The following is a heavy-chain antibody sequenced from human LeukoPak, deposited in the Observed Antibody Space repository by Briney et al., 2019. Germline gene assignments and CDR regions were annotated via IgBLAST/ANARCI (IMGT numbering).Heavy chain of an antibody. Sequence: PSQTLSLTWTVSGGSISSGGYYWSWIRQPPGKGLEWIGYIYHSGSTYYNPSLKSRVTISVDRSKNQFSLKLSSVTAADTAVYYCARVLPVFFAEYFQHWGQGTLVTVSS. D-gene: IGHD2-21*01. CDR2: IYHSGST. CDR3: ARVLPVFFAEYFQH. V-gene: IGHV4-30-2*01. CDR1: GGSISSGGYY. J-gene: IGHJ1*01.